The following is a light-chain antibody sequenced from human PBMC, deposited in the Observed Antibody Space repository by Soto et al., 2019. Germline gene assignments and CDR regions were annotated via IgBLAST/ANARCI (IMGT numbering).Light chain of an antibody. J-gene: IGKJ4*01. CDR1: QSVAANY. Sequence: EVVLTQSPGTLSLSPGERATLSCRASQSVAANYLAWYQQKPGQAPRLLIYDAYNRATGITARFSGSGSGTDFTLTIRSIEPEDFAVYYCQQRSNWHLTFGGGTKLDI. V-gene: IGKV3D-11*02. CDR2: DAY. CDR3: QQRSNWHLT.